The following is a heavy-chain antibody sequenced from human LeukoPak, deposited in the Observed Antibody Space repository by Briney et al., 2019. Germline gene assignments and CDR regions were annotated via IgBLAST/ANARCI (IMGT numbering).Heavy chain of an antibody. D-gene: IGHD3-9*01. CDR2: ISDDGNNK. CDR1: GFNFRNYA. CDR3: ARDQDGYDILTGGAFDI. V-gene: IGHV3-30*09. Sequence: GGSLSLSCAASGFNFRNYAMHWVRQAPGKGLEWVAIISDDGNNKYYADSVKGRFAISRDNSRNTFYLQMDSLRAEDTAVYYCARDQDGYDILTGGAFDIWGQVTMVTVSS. J-gene: IGHJ3*02.